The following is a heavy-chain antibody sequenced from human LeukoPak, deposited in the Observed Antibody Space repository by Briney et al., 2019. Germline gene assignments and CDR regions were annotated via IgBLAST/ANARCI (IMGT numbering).Heavy chain of an antibody. Sequence: GGSLRLSCSVSAFTFNTFDNFAMHWVRQVPGKGLEWVSGINWNSDSIGYADSVKGRFTTSRDNAKNSLYLQMNSLRAEDTAFYYCAINGGGDSGYGNFDYWGQGTLVTVSS. V-gene: IGHV3-9*01. CDR2: INWNSDSI. J-gene: IGHJ4*02. D-gene: IGHD5-12*01. CDR1: AFTFNTFDNFA. CDR3: AINGGGDSGYGNFDY.